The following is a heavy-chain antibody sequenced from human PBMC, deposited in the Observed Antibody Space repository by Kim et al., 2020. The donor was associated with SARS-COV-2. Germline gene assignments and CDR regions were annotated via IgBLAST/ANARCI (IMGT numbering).Heavy chain of an antibody. CDR1: GFTFSSYE. CDR3: ASDHPPSYDSSGPDDY. V-gene: IGHV3-48*03. Sequence: GGSLRLSCAASGFTFSSYEMNWVRQAPGKGLEWVSYISSSGSTIYYADSVKGRFTISRDNAKNSLYLQMNSLRAEDTAVYYCASDHPPSYDSSGPDDYWGQGTLVTVSS. J-gene: IGHJ4*02. D-gene: IGHD3-22*01. CDR2: ISSSGSTI.